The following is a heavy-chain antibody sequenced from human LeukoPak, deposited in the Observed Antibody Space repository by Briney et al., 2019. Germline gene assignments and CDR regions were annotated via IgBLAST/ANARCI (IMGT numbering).Heavy chain of an antibody. V-gene: IGHV1-69*13. D-gene: IGHD2-21*02. J-gene: IGHJ6*03. CDR1: GGTFSSYA. CDR3: ARLAYCGGDCPSPYYYYYMDV. Sequence: SVKVSCKASGGTFSSYAISWVRQAPGQGLEWMGGIIPIFGTANYAQKFQGRVTITADESTSTAYMELSSLRSEDTAVYYCARLAYCGGDCPSPYYYYYMDVWGKGTTVTISS. CDR2: IIPIFGTA.